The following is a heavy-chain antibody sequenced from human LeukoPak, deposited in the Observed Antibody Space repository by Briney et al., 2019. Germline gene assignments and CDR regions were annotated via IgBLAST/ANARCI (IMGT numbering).Heavy chain of an antibody. D-gene: IGHD3-16*01. J-gene: IGHJ4*02. CDR2: IYSGGST. CDR3: ARVSLTEYYFDY. V-gene: IGHV3-66*02. CDR1: GFTVSSNY. Sequence: GGSLRLSCAASGFTVSSNYMSWVRQAPGKGLEWVSVIYSGGSTYYADSVKGRFTISRDNSKNTLYLQMNSLRAEDTAVYYCARVSLTEYYFDYWGQGTLVTVSS.